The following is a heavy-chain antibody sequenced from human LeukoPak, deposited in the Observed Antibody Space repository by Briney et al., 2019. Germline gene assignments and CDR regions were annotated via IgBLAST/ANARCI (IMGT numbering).Heavy chain of an antibody. Sequence: PGGSLRLSCAASGFTVSSNYMSWVRQAPGKGLEWIGSIYYSGSTYYNPSLKSRVTISVDTSKKQFALKLSAVTVADAAVYYCALGVYSYDLDYWGQGTLVTVSS. V-gene: IGHV4-59*05. CDR2: IYYSGST. CDR1: GFTVSSNY. CDR3: ALGVYSYDLDY. D-gene: IGHD5-18*01. J-gene: IGHJ4*02.